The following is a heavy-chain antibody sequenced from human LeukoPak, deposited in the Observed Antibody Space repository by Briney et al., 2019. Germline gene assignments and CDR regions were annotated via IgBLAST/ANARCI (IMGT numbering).Heavy chain of an antibody. Sequence: ASVKVSCKASGYTFTDYYIHWVRQAPGQGLQWMAWINPDNGGTNYAQKFQGRVTLTTDTSISTAYMELSGLRSDDTAVYYCARSEMADYWGQGTLVTVSS. J-gene: IGHJ4*02. CDR3: ARSEMADY. V-gene: IGHV1-2*02. D-gene: IGHD1-14*01. CDR2: INPDNGGT. CDR1: GYTFTDYY.